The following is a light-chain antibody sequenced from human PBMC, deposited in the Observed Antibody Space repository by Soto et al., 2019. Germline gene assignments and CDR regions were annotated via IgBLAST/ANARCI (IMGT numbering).Light chain of an antibody. J-gene: IGLJ2*01. CDR1: SSDVGSYNL. CDR3: CSYAGSSTSVV. V-gene: IGLV2-23*01. Sequence: QPASVSGSPGQSITISCTGTSSDVGSYNLVSWYQQHPGKAPKLMIYEGSKRPSGVSNRFSGSKSGNTASLTISGLQAEDEADYYCCSYAGSSTSVVFGGGTKLTV. CDR2: EGS.